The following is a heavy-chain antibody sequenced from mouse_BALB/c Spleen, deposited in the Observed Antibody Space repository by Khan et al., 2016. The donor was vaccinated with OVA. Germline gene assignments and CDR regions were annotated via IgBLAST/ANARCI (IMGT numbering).Heavy chain of an antibody. J-gene: IGHJ2*01. V-gene: IGHV5-6-4*01. CDR3: TRDRNCYGGGFYFGY. CDR1: GFAFSSYS. CDR2: ITSGGSYT. D-gene: IGHD1-1*01. Sequence: EVELVESGGGLVKPGGSLKLSCAASGFAFSSYSMSWVRQTPEKRLEWVATITSGGSYTYYPDSVKGRFTISRDNAKNTLYLQMSSLKPEDTAMYCCTRDRNCYGGGFYFGYWGQGTTLTVSS.